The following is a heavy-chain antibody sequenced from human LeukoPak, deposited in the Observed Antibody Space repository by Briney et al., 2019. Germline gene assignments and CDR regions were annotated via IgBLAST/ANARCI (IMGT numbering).Heavy chain of an antibody. Sequence: GGSLRLSCVGSGFSVSDFWMAWVRQAPGKGLEWVASVKQDVNEKYYVDSVKGRFTISRDNAKNSLFLQMNSLRVEDTAVYYCARGPPYGTRSDYFDYWGQGTLVTVSS. V-gene: IGHV3-7*01. J-gene: IGHJ4*02. CDR2: VKQDVNEK. D-gene: IGHD3-10*01. CDR3: ARGPPYGTRSDYFDY. CDR1: GFSVSDFW.